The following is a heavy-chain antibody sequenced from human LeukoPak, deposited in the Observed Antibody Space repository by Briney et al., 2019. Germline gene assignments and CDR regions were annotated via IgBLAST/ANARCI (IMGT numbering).Heavy chain of an antibody. CDR2: INADNGNT. D-gene: IGHD2-2*01. CDR1: GYTFISYA. CDR3: ARGVVPYGNYYGMDV. V-gene: IGHV1-3*01. Sequence: GASVKVSCKASGYTFISYAMHWVRQAPGQRLEWMGWINADNGNTKYSQKFQGRVTITADESTSTAYMELSSLRSEDTAVYYCARGVVPYGNYYGMDVWGQGTTVTVSS. J-gene: IGHJ6*02.